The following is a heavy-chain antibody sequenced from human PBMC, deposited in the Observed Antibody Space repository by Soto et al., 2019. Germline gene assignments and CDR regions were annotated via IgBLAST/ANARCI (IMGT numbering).Heavy chain of an antibody. J-gene: IGHJ4*02. V-gene: IGHV3-15*01. Sequence: GGSLRLSCAASGFTFSNAWMSWVRQAPGKGLEWVGRIKSKTDGGTTDYAAPVKGRFTISRDDSKNTLYLQMNSLKTEDTAVYYCTTDIVVVPAAFSDYWGQGTLVTV. CDR1: GFTFSNAW. CDR3: TTDIVVVPAAFSDY. D-gene: IGHD2-2*01. CDR2: IKSKTDGGTT.